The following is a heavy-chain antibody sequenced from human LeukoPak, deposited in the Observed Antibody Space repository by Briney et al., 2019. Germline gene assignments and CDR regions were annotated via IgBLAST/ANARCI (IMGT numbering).Heavy chain of an antibody. J-gene: IGHJ4*02. CDR3: ARKLYGDYRSPFDY. CDR1: GFTFSSYS. D-gene: IGHD4-17*01. V-gene: IGHV3-48*01. CDR2: ISSSGTI. Sequence: GGSLRLSCAASGFTFSSYSMNWVRQAPGKGLEWVSYISSSGTIYYADSVKGRFTISRDNAKNSLYLQMNSLRAEDTAVYYCARKLYGDYRSPFDYWGQGTLVTVSS.